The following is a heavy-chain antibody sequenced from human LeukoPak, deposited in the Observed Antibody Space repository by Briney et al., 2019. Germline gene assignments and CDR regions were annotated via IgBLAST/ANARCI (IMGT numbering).Heavy chain of an antibody. J-gene: IGHJ4*02. D-gene: IGHD3-22*01. CDR3: AREIPDYYDSSGYPYYFDY. Sequence: GASVKVSCKASGYTFTSYGISWVRQAPGQGLEWMGGIIPIFGTANYAQKFQGRVTITADESMSTAYMELSSLRSEDTAVYYCAREIPDYYDSSGYPYYFDYWGQGTLVTVSS. CDR2: IIPIFGTA. V-gene: IGHV1-69*13. CDR1: GYTFTSYG.